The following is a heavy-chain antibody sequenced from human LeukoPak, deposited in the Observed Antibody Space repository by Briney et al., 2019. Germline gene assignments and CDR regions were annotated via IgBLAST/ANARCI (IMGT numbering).Heavy chain of an antibody. V-gene: IGHV3-30*04. CDR1: GFTFSSYA. D-gene: IGHD3-22*01. CDR3: ARAHYDSSGYYWGHFDY. J-gene: IGHJ4*02. Sequence: GGSLRLSCAASGFTFSSYAMHWVRQAPGKGLEWVAVISYDGSNKYYADSVKGRFTISRDNSKNTLYLQMNSLRAEDTAVYYCARAHYDSSGYYWGHFDYWGQGTLVTVSS. CDR2: ISYDGSNK.